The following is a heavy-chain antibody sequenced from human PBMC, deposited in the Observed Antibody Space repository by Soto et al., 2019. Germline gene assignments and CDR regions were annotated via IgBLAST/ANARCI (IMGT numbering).Heavy chain of an antibody. CDR2: INTDGDST. CDR3: VRGPGAYVYFGFDI. D-gene: IGHD5-12*01. V-gene: IGHV3-74*01. J-gene: IGHJ3*02. CDR1: RFSNSW. Sequence: EVQLVESGGGLVQPGGSLRLSCAASRFSNSWMHWVRQVPGKGLVWVSRINTDGDSTNYADFVKGRFTISRDYATDTVYLQRNSLRAEDTAIYYCVRGPGAYVYFGFDIWGQGTMVTVSS.